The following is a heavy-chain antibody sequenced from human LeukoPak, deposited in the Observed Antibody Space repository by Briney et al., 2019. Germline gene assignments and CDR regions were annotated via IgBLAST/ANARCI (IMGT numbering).Heavy chain of an antibody. CDR3: ARAPTVRGVLHTNWFDP. CDR2: MNPNSGNT. J-gene: IGHJ5*02. D-gene: IGHD3-10*01. CDR1: GYTFTSYD. Sequence: ASGKVSCKAAGYTFTSYDINWGRQATGQGLEWRGWMNPNSGNTGYAQKFQGRVTMTRDTSISTAYMELSSLRSEDTAVYYRARAPTVRGVLHTNWFDPWGQGTLVTVSS. V-gene: IGHV1-8*01.